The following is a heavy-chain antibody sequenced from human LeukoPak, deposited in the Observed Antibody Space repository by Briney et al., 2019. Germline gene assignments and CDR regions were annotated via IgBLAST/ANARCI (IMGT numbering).Heavy chain of an antibody. CDR3: VRPPYSARYGFDY. D-gene: IGHD1-26*01. J-gene: IGHJ4*02. CDR1: GFTFTNYD. CDR2: IGSSGDT. V-gene: IGHV3-13*01. Sequence: AGGSLRLSCAASGFTFTNYDMHWVRQPTGKGLEWVSAIGSSGDTYYLDSVKGRFTIAREGVTNSLYLQISSLRAEDTAVYYCVRPPYSARYGFDYWGQGSLVTVSS.